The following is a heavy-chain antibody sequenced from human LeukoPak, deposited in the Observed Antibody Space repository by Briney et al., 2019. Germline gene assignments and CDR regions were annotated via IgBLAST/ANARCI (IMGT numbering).Heavy chain of an antibody. CDR2: VSQRGIT. J-gene: IGHJ6*03. V-gene: IGHV4-38-2*02. Sequence: SETLSLTCTVSSHSITYNYCGWIRPSPGTGLEWLGSVSQRGITYYNPSLQSRVTMSQDTSNNQLSLRLNSVTDPDTAIYYCVSHETPHYYIDVWGKGTTVTISS. CDR3: VSHETPHYYIDV. CDR1: SHSITYNY.